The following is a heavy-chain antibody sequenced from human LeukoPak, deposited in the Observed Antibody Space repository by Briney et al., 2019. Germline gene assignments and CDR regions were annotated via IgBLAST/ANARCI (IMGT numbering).Heavy chain of an antibody. Sequence: ASVKVSCKASGYTFTSYDINWVRQATGQGLEWMGWMNPNSGNTGYAQKFQGRVTMTRNTSISTAYVELSSLRSDDTAVYYCARPLTVGYSNYYYYYGMDVWGQGTTVTVSS. V-gene: IGHV1-8*01. CDR2: MNPNSGNT. D-gene: IGHD4-11*01. CDR3: ARPLTVGYSNYYYYYGMDV. CDR1: GYTFTSYD. J-gene: IGHJ6*02.